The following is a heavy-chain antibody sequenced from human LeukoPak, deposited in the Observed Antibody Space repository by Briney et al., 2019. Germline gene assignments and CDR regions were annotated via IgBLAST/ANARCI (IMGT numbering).Heavy chain of an antibody. CDR3: ARGRGYYGSGSYEVSFDY. V-gene: IGHV3-74*01. CDR1: GFTFRSYW. CDR2: INSDGINT. Sequence: GGSLRLSCAASGFTFRSYWMHWVRQAPGKGLVWVSHINSDGINTSYADSVKGRFTVSRDNAKNTLYLQMNSLRVEDTAVYYCARGRGYYGSGSYEVSFDYWGQGTLVTVSS. D-gene: IGHD3-10*01. J-gene: IGHJ4*02.